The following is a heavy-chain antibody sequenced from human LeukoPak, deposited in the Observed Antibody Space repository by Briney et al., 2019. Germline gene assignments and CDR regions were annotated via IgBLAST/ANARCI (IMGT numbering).Heavy chain of an antibody. V-gene: IGHV4-4*07. CDR2: IYSGGST. CDR3: AKVSVRGASFDN. J-gene: IGHJ4*02. Sequence: SETLSLTCTVSGGSISRHYWSWIRQPAGRGLECLGRIYSGGSTNYNPSLESRLTMSVDTSKNQFSLKLSSVTVADTAVYFCAKVSVRGASFDNWGQGTLVTVSS. CDR1: GGSISRHY. D-gene: IGHD1-26*01.